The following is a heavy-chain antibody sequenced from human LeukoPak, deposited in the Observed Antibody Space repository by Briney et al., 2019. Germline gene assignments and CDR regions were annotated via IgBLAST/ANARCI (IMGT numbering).Heavy chain of an antibody. CDR3: ARVEGYCSGGSRYYFDY. CDR1: GGSFSGYY. Sequence: SETLSLTCAVYGGSFSGYYWSWIRQPPGKGLEWIGEINHSGSTNYNPSLKSRVTISVDTSNNQFSLKLSSVTAADTAVYYCARVEGYCSGGSRYYFDYWGQGTLVTVSS. J-gene: IGHJ4*02. CDR2: INHSGST. D-gene: IGHD2-15*01. V-gene: IGHV4-34*01.